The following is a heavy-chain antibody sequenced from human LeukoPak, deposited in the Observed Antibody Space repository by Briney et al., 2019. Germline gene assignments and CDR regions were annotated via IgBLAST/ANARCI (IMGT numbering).Heavy chain of an antibody. CDR1: GFTFSSYS. CDR3: ASTTYYDILTGYYPGGNWFDP. J-gene: IGHJ5*02. CDR2: ISSSSSYI. V-gene: IGHV3-21*01. D-gene: IGHD3-9*01. Sequence: GGSLRLSCAASGFTFSSYSMNWVRQAPGKGLEWFSSISSSSSYIYYADSVKGRFTISRDNAKNSLYLQMNSLRAEDTAVYYCASTTYYDILTGYYPGGNWFDPWGQGTLVTVSS.